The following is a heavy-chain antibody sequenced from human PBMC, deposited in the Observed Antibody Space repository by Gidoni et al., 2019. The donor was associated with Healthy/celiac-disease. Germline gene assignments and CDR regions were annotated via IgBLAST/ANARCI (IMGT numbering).Heavy chain of an antibody. V-gene: IGHV1-69*04. Sequence: QVQLLQSGAEVKKPGSSVKVSCTASDVTFSSYAISRVRPAPGQGLEWLGRIIPILGIANYAQKFQCRDTITADKSTSTAYMELSSLRSEDTAVYYCARGENSGWLQPYYFDYWGQGTLVTVSS. D-gene: IGHD5-12*01. CDR3: ARGENSGWLQPYYFDY. J-gene: IGHJ4*02. CDR1: DVTFSSYA. CDR2: IIPILGIA.